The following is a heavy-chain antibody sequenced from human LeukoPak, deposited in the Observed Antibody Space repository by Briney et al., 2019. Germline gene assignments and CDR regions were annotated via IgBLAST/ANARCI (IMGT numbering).Heavy chain of an antibody. CDR2: INTKSGGT. CDR1: GYTFTGYY. D-gene: IGHD4-23*01. Sequence: GASVKVSCKASGYTFTGYYMHWVRRAPGQGLEWVGWINTKSGGTDCAQKFQGRVTMTRDTSINTVYMELSRLRSDDTAVYYCARPAETRAGATVVTPKRQLPGNYYYYMDVWGKGTTVTVSS. J-gene: IGHJ6*03. CDR3: ARPAETRAGATVVTPKRQLPGNYYYYMDV. V-gene: IGHV1-2*02.